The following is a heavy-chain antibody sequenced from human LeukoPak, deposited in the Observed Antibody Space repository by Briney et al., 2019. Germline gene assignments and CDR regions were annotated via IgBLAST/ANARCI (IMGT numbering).Heavy chain of an antibody. D-gene: IGHD6-19*01. J-gene: IGHJ3*02. CDR1: GYTFTSYA. V-gene: IGHV1-3*03. CDR3: ATAKYSSGWYGAFDI. CDR2: INAGNGNT. Sequence: ASVKVSCKASGYTFTSYAMHWVRQAPGQRLEWMGWINAGNGNTKYSQEFQGRVTITRDTSASTAYMELSSLRSEDMAVYYCATAKYSSGWYGAFDIWGQGTMVTVSS.